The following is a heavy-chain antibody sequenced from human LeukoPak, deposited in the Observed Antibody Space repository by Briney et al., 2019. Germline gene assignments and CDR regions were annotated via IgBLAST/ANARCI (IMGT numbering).Heavy chain of an antibody. V-gene: IGHV3-30*02. J-gene: IGHJ3*02. CDR2: IRYDGSKK. CDR1: GFTFSSYG. D-gene: IGHD4-17*01. CDR3: ARHYMTTVTKGAFDI. Sequence: PGGSLRLSCAASGFTFSSYGMHWVRQAPGKGLEWVAFIRYDGSKKYYADSVKGRFTISRDNSKNTLYLQMNSLRAEDTAVYYCARHYMTTVTKGAFDIWGQGTMVTVSS.